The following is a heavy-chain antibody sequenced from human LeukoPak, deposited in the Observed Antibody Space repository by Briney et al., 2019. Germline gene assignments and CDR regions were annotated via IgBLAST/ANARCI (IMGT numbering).Heavy chain of an antibody. CDR1: GFTFDDYT. V-gene: IGHV3-43*01. D-gene: IGHD6-19*01. J-gene: IGHJ4*02. CDR3: AKGEQWLDNYYFDY. CDR2: ISWDGGST. Sequence: GGSLRLSCAASGFTFDDYTMHWVRQAPGKGLEWVSLISWDGGSTYYADSVKGRFTISRDNSKNSLYLQMNSLRAEDTALYYCAKGEQWLDNYYFDYWGQGTLVTVSS.